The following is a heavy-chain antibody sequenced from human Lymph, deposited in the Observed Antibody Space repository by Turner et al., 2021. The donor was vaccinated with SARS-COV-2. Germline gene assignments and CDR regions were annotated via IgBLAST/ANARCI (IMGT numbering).Heavy chain of an antibody. CDR3: AREGEVGATSGLDY. V-gene: IGHV3-33*01. CDR1: GFTFSSHG. J-gene: IGHJ4*02. CDR2: IWYDGSNK. Sequence: QVQLVESGGGVVQPGRSLRLSCAASGFTFSSHGMHWVRQAPGKGLEWVAVIWYDGSNKYHADSVKGRFTISRDNSKNTLYLQMNSLRAEDTAVYYCAREGEVGATSGLDYWGQGTLVTVSS. D-gene: IGHD1-26*01.